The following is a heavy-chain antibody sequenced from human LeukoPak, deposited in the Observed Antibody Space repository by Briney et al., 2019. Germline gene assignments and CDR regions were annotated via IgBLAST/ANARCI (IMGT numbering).Heavy chain of an antibody. V-gene: IGHV4-39*01. CDR2: IYYSGST. CDR1: GGSISSYY. D-gene: IGHD3-3*01. J-gene: IGHJ4*02. CDR3: ARYITIFGVGHLYYFDY. Sequence: PSETLSLTCTVSGGSISSYYWGWIRQPPGKGLEWIGSIYYSGSTYYNPSLKSRVTISVDTSKNQFSLKLSSVTAADTAVYYCARYITIFGVGHLYYFDYWGQGTLVTVSS.